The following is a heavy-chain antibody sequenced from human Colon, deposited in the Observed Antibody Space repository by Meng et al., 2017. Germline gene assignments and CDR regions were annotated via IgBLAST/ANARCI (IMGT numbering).Heavy chain of an antibody. D-gene: IGHD3-22*01. CDR2: MYYSGSP. Sequence: SETLSLTGTVSGGPISGGGYYWSWIRQHPGKGLGWIGYMYYSGSPYYNPSLKSLVTIPVDTSKNQFSLKLGSVTAADTAVYCCAGGSSGYYSHWGQGTLVTVSS. CDR3: AGGSSGYYSH. CDR1: GGPISGGGYY. V-gene: IGHV4-31*01. J-gene: IGHJ4*02.